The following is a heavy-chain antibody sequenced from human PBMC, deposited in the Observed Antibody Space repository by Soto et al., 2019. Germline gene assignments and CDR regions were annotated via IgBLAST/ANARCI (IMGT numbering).Heavy chain of an antibody. Sequence: QGQLVQSGAEVKKPGASVKVSCKASGFTFTGYYIHWVRQAPGQGLEWMGWINPKSGVTNYAQKFQDRVTMITDTSISTAYMELSRLRSDDTAVYYCARDMAYGDFLPALFWGQGTLVTVSS. D-gene: IGHD4-17*01. V-gene: IGHV1-2*02. CDR3: ARDMAYGDFLPALF. J-gene: IGHJ4*02. CDR1: GFTFTGYY. CDR2: INPKSGVT.